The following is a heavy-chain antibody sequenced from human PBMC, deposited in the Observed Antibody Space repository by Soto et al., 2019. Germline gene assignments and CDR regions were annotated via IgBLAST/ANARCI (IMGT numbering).Heavy chain of an antibody. CDR1: GYTFTSYG. Sequence: ASVKVSCKASGYTFTSYGISWVRQAPGQGLEWMGWISAYNGNTNYAQKLQGRVTMTTDTSTSTAYMELRSLRSDDTAVYYCARDLYYDILTGYYSIGGYWGQGTLVTVSS. J-gene: IGHJ4*02. CDR3: ARDLYYDILTGYYSIGGY. V-gene: IGHV1-18*01. CDR2: ISAYNGNT. D-gene: IGHD3-9*01.